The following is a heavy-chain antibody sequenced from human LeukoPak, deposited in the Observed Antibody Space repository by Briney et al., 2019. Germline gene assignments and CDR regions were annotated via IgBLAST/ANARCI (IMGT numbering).Heavy chain of an antibody. V-gene: IGHV1-18*01. Sequence: ASVKASCKASGYSFATYAISWVRQAPGQGLEWVGWINAYNGNTNYAQKVQGRVTVTTDTSTSTATLELRNLRSDDTAIYYCARCTAMVRGFGLFDYWGQGTLVTVSS. CDR1: GYSFATYA. D-gene: IGHD3-10*01. CDR3: ARCTAMVRGFGLFDY. CDR2: INAYNGNT. J-gene: IGHJ4*02.